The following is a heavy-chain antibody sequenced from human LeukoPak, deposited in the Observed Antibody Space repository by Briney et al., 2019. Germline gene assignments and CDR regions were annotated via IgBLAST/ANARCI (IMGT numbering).Heavy chain of an antibody. Sequence: ASVKVSCKASGYTFTSYAMNWVRQAPGQGLEWMGWINTNTGNPTYAQGFTGRFVFSLDTSVSTAYLQISSLKAEDTAVYYYASSGYDSEYYFDYWGQGTLVTVSS. CDR3: ASSGYDSEYYFDY. CDR1: GYTFTSYA. V-gene: IGHV7-4-1*02. CDR2: INTNTGNP. J-gene: IGHJ4*02. D-gene: IGHD5-12*01.